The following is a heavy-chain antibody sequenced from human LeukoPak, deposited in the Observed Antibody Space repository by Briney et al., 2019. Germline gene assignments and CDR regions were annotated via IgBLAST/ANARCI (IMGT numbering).Heavy chain of an antibody. Sequence: SETLSLTCTVSGGSISSYYWSWIRQPAGKGLEWIGRIYTSGSTNYNPSLKSRVTISVDTSKNQFSLKLSSVTAADTAVYYRARGPGHDFWSGLRGYYFDYWGQGTLVTVSS. CDR1: GGSISSYY. CDR3: ARGPGHDFWSGLRGYYFDY. D-gene: IGHD3-3*01. J-gene: IGHJ4*02. CDR2: IYTSGST. V-gene: IGHV4-4*07.